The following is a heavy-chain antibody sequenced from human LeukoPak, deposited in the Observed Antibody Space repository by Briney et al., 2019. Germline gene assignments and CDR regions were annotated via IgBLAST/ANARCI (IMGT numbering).Heavy chain of an antibody. J-gene: IGHJ5*01. CDR1: GFTFSSYS. V-gene: IGHV3-21*01. Sequence: GGSLRLSCAASGFTFSSYSMNWVRQAPGKWLEWVSSISSSSSYIYYADSVKGRFTISRDNAKNSPYLQMNSLRAEDTAVYYCARTKGVRPEDSWGQGTLVTVSS. CDR2: ISSSSSYI. D-gene: IGHD1-1*01. CDR3: ARTKGVRPEDS.